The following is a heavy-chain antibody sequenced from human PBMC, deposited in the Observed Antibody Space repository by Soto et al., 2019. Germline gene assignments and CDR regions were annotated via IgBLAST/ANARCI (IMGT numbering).Heavy chain of an antibody. Sequence: QVQLQESGPGLVKPSETLSLTCTVSGGSVSSGSYYWSWIRQPPGKGLEWIGYIYYSGSTNYNPSLKSRITMSADTSKNQFSLKLSSVTAADTAVYYCARGGASSKWLYPWGQGILVTVSS. CDR3: ARGGASSKWLYP. D-gene: IGHD6-13*01. V-gene: IGHV4-61*01. J-gene: IGHJ5*02. CDR2: IYYSGST. CDR1: GGSVSSGSYY.